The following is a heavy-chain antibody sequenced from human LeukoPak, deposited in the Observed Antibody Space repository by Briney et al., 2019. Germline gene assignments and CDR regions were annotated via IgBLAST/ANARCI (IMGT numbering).Heavy chain of an antibody. CDR1: GFTFSSYG. Sequence: GRSLRLSCAASGFTFSSYGMHWVRQAPGKGLEWVAVISYDGSNKYYADSVKGRFTISRDNSKNTLYLQMNSLRAEDTAVYYCAKGGSYGGNSRGFDYWGQGTLVTVSS. J-gene: IGHJ4*02. CDR3: AKGGSYGGNSRGFDY. D-gene: IGHD4-23*01. V-gene: IGHV3-30*18. CDR2: ISYDGSNK.